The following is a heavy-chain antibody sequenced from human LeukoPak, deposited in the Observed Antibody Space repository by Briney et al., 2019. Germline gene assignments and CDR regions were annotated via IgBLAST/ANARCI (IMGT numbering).Heavy chain of an antibody. CDR3: ARDRGKDSSGWYAYYFDY. J-gene: IGHJ4*02. CDR1: GGSTSSTSYY. Sequence: SETLSLTCTVSGGSTSSTSYYWGWIRQPPGKDLEWIGSIYSSGSTYYNPSLKSRVTISIDTSKNQFSLKLSSVTAADTAVYYCARDRGKDSSGWYAYYFDYWGQGTLVTVSS. D-gene: IGHD6-19*01. CDR2: IYSSGST. V-gene: IGHV4-39*07.